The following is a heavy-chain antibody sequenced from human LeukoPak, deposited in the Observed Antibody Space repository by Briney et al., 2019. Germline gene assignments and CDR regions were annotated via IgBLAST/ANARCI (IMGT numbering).Heavy chain of an antibody. CDR1: VGTVSSYA. CDR2: IIPILGIA. CDR3: ARGPRFGGTMFRIFDY. J-gene: IGHJ4*02. V-gene: IGHV1-69*04. Sequence: GASVKVSCKASVGTVSSYAISWVRQAPGEGLEWMGRIIPILGIANYAQKFQGRVTITADKSTSTASMEPSSLRSENTAVSYCARGPRFGGTMFRIFDYWGQGTLVTVSS. D-gene: IGHD3-10*01.